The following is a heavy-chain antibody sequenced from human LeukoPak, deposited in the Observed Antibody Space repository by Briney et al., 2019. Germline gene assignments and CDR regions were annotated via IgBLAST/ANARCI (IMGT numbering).Heavy chain of an antibody. Sequence: SETLSLTCTVSGRPISSYYWSWIPQPPGKGLEWVGYIYSSGSTIYNPSLKSRITISVDPSQKQFSLKLSSVTAGDTAVYYCAGSGECYDYVGGSDRYDHWGQGTLVTVSS. CDR2: IYSSGST. V-gene: IGHV4-59*01. CDR3: AGSGECYDYVGGSDRYDH. D-gene: IGHD3-16*02. J-gene: IGHJ5*02. CDR1: GRPISSYY.